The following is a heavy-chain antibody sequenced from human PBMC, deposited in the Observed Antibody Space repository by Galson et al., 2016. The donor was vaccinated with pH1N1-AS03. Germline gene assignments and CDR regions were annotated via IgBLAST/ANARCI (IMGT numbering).Heavy chain of an antibody. D-gene: IGHD2-15*01. CDR2: ISAYSGDT. CDR3: ARDRGFRPDTFDI. CDR1: GYSFTNYG. V-gene: IGHV1-18*04. J-gene: IGHJ3*02. Sequence: SVKVSCKASGYSFTNYGINWVRQAPGQGLEWMGWISAYSGDTNFAQKFQGRVTLTTDTSTSTAYMELRSLTSDDTAIYYCARDRGFRPDTFDIWGQGTWVTVSS.